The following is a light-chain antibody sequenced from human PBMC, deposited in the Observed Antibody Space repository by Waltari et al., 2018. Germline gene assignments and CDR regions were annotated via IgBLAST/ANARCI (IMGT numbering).Light chain of an antibody. CDR1: QSVANY. J-gene: IGKJ4*01. CDR3: QRYSNSPLT. CDR2: GAS. V-gene: IGKV3-11*01. Sequence: VILTQSPATLSLSPGERATLSCRANQSVANYLAWYQQKPGQAPRLLIYGASSRATGIPDRFSGTGSGTEFTLTISSLEPEDFAVYFCQRYSNSPLTFGGGTKVEIK.